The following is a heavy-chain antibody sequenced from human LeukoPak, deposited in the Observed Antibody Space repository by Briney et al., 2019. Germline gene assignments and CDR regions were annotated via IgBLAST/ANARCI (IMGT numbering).Heavy chain of an antibody. CDR2: ISYDGSNK. V-gene: IGHV3-30*18. D-gene: IGHD3-10*02. Sequence: GGSLRLSCAASGFTFSSYGMHWVRQAPGKGLEWVAVISYDGSNKYYADSVKGRFTISRDNSKNTLYLQMNSLRAEDTAVYYCAKNLAAVTMWNPDAFDIWGQGTMVTVSS. J-gene: IGHJ3*02. CDR3: AKNLAAVTMWNPDAFDI. CDR1: GFTFSSYG.